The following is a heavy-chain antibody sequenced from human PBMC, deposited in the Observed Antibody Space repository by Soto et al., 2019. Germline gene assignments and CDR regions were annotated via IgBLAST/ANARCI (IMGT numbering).Heavy chain of an antibody. D-gene: IGHD5-18*01. CDR3: ARELGLTAFFDY. V-gene: IGHV4-34*01. CDR1: FGSFSGYY. Sequence: SETLSLPCAVYFGSFSGYYWSWIRQPPGKGLEWIGEINHSGSTNYNPSLKSRVTISVDTSKNQFSLKLSSVTAADTAVYYCARELGLTAFFDYWGQGTLVTVSS. J-gene: IGHJ4*02. CDR2: INHSGST.